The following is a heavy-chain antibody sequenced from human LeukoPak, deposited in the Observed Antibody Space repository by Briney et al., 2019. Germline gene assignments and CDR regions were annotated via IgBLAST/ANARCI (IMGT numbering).Heavy chain of an antibody. CDR2: INHSGST. J-gene: IGHJ4*02. Sequence: NPSETLSLTCAVYGGSFSGYYWSWIRQPPGKGLEWIGEINHSGSTNYNPSLKSRVTISVDTSKNQFSLKLSSVTAADTAVYYRARIVVMYFDYWGQGTLVTVSS. CDR3: ARIVVMYFDY. CDR1: GGSFSGYY. D-gene: IGHD3-22*01. V-gene: IGHV4-34*01.